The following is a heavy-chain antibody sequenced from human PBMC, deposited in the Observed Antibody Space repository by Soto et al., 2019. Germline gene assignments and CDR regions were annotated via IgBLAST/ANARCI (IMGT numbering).Heavy chain of an antibody. J-gene: IGHJ5*02. CDR3: AKDDVDIVVVVAATISGWFGP. D-gene: IGHD2-15*01. Sequence: EVQLLESGGGLVQPGGALRLSCAASGFTFSSYAMSWVRQAPGKGLEWVSAIRCSGGSTYYTDSVKGRFTILRDNSKNKLHRQMNSLRAEDTAVYYCAKDDVDIVVVVAATISGWFGPWGQGTLGTVSS. CDR1: GFTFSSYA. V-gene: IGHV3-23*01. CDR2: IRCSGGST.